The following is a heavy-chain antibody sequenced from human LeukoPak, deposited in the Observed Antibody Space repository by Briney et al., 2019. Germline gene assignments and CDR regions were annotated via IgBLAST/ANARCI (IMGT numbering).Heavy chain of an antibody. Sequence: SETLPLTCTVSGYSISSGYYWGWIRQPPGKGLEWIGSIYHSGSTNYNPSLKSRVTISVDTSKNQFSLKLSSVTAADTAVYYCARSFPDYDSSGYYTPDFDYWGQGTLVTVSS. J-gene: IGHJ4*02. D-gene: IGHD3-22*01. CDR1: GYSISSGYY. CDR3: ARSFPDYDSSGYYTPDFDY. CDR2: IYHSGST. V-gene: IGHV4-38-2*02.